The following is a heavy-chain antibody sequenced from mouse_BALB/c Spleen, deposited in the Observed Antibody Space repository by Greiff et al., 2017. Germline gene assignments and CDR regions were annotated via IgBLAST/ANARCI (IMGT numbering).Heavy chain of an antibody. Sequence: VQLQQPGAELVKPGASVKLSCKASGYTFTSYWMHWVKQRPGQGLEWIGEINPSNGRTNYNEKFKSKATLTVDKSSSTAYMQLSSLTSEDSAVYYCASALYGNYFYFDYWGQGTTLTVSS. D-gene: IGHD2-1*01. CDR1: GYTFTSYW. CDR3: ASALYGNYFYFDY. CDR2: INPSNGRT. V-gene: IGHV1S81*02. J-gene: IGHJ2*01.